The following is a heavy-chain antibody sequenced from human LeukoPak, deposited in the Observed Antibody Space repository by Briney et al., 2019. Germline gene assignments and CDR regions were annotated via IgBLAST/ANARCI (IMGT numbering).Heavy chain of an antibody. V-gene: IGHV3-21*01. CDR2: ISSSSSYI. D-gene: IGHD3-3*01. CDR3: ARDRGFWSGYYSMDV. CDR1: GFTFSSYS. J-gene: IGHJ6*02. Sequence: PGGSLRLSCAASGFTFSSYSMNWVRQPPGKGLEWVSSISSSSSYIYYADSVKGRFTISRDNAKNSLYLQMNSLRAEDTAVYYCARDRGFWSGYYSMDVWGQGTTVTVSS.